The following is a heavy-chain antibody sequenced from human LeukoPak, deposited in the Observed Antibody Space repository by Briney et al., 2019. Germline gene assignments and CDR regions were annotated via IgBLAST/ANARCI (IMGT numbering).Heavy chain of an antibody. CDR2: IRYDGSNK. Sequence: GGSLRLSCAASGFTFSSYGMHWVRQAPGKGLEWVAFIRYDGSNKYYADSVKGRFTISRDNSKNTLYLQMNSLRAEDTAVYYCAKDLSVTTPFVDYWGQGTLVTVSS. CDR1: GFTFSSYG. V-gene: IGHV3-30*02. CDR3: AKDLSVTTPFVDY. J-gene: IGHJ4*02. D-gene: IGHD4-11*01.